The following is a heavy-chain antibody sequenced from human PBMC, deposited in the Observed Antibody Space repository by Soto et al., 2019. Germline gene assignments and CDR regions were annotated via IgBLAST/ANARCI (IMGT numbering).Heavy chain of an antibody. CDR2: ITYSGVRT. D-gene: IGHD1-1*01. CDR3: TNTREGNWNDVILHY. J-gene: IGHJ4*02. V-gene: IGHV3-23*01. CDR1: GFTFSNYA. Sequence: EVQLLESGGGLVQPGGSLRLSCGASGFTFSNYAMTWVRQAPGKRLEWVSGITYSGVRTYYVDSVKGRFTISRDNSKNTLFLQMDSLRAEDTAVYYCTNTREGNWNDVILHYWGPGSLVTVSS.